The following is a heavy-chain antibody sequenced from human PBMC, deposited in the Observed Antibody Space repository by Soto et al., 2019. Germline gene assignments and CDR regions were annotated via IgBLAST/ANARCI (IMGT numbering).Heavy chain of an antibody. CDR3: ARGPESRSTAYFDY. CDR1: GFPFTDYG. CDR2: ISAYTGNT. Sequence: QVQLVQSGAEVKKPGASVKVSCKASGFPFTDYGFTWVRQAPGEGLEWMGWISAYTGNTNYAQKVQGRVTMSTDTSTSIAHLELRSLRSDDTAVYYCARGPESRSTAYFDYWGQGTLVTVSS. D-gene: IGHD2-2*01. J-gene: IGHJ4*02. V-gene: IGHV1-18*01.